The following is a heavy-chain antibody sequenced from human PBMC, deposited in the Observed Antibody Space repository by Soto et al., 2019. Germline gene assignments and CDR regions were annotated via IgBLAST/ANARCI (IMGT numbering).Heavy chain of an antibody. V-gene: IGHV4-30-4*01. D-gene: IGHD3-9*01. Sequence: QVQLQESGPGLVKPSQTLSLTCTVSGGSISSGDYYWSWIRQPPGKGLEWIGYIYYSGSTYYNPSLKSRVTISVDTSKNQFSLKLSSVTAADTAVYYCAREISDDILTGYLSIGWFDPWGQGTLLTVSS. J-gene: IGHJ5*02. CDR1: GGSISSGDYY. CDR3: AREISDDILTGYLSIGWFDP. CDR2: IYYSGST.